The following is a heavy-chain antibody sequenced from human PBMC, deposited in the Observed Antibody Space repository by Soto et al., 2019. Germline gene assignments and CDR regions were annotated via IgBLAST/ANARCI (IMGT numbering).Heavy chain of an antibody. CDR2: LNPNSGET. D-gene: IGHD2-15*01. Sequence: ASVKVSCKASGYPFSAYYINWVRQAPGQGLEWMGWLNPNSGETKFTQNFQGRVTMTRDTYIRTAYMELTNLTSDDTAVYYCARGHCRSGTCYSRLDPW. CDR1: GYPFSAYY. J-gene: IGHJ5*02. CDR3: ARGHCRSGTCYSRLDP. V-gene: IGHV1-2*02.